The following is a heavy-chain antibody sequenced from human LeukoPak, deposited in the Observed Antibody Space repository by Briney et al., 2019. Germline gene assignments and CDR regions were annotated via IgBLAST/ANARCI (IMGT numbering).Heavy chain of an antibody. CDR3: ARGLPRITMVRGVSPTNWFDP. Sequence: GGSLRLSCAASGFTFSSYSMNWVRQAPGKGLEWVSYISSSSSTIYYADSVKGRFTISRDNAKNSLYLQMNSLRAEDTAVYYCARGLPRITMVRGVSPTNWFDPWGQGTLVTVSS. CDR2: ISSSSSTI. D-gene: IGHD3-10*01. CDR1: GFTFSSYS. J-gene: IGHJ5*02. V-gene: IGHV3-48*01.